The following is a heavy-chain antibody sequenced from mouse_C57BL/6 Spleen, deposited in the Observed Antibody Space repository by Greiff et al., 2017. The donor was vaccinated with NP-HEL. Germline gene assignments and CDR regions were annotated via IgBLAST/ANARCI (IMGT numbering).Heavy chain of an antibody. D-gene: IGHD2-3*01. CDR1: GYTFTDYN. V-gene: IGHV1-22*01. Sequence: VQLQQSGPELVKPGASVKMSCKASGYTFTDYNMHWVKQSHGKSLEWIGYINPNNGGTSYNQKFKGKATLTVNKSSSTAYMELRSLTSEVSAVYYCAREIDGYGGYYAMDYWGQGTSVTVSS. CDR3: AREIDGYGGYYAMDY. CDR2: INPNNGGT. J-gene: IGHJ4*01.